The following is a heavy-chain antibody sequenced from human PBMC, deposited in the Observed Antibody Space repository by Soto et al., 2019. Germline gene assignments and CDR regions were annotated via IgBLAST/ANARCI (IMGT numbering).Heavy chain of an antibody. V-gene: IGHV4-4*02. CDR3: ARLYDYYYYGMDV. D-gene: IGHD2-8*01. Sequence: QVQLQESGPGLVKPSGTLSLTCAVSGGSISSSNWWSWVRKPPGKGLEWIGEIYHSGSTNYNPALKSRVTISVDKSKNHFSLTLSSVTAADTAVYYCARLYDYYYYGMDVWGHGSTVTVSS. CDR1: GGSISSSNW. J-gene: IGHJ6*02. CDR2: IYHSGST.